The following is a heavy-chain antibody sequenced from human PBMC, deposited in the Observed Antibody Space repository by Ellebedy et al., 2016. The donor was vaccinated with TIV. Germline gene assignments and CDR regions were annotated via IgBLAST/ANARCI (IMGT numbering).Heavy chain of an antibody. D-gene: IGHD2-21*01. CDR2: INTGNDNT. CDR3: ATRVWQDPMDV. V-gene: IGHV1-3*04. J-gene: IGHJ6*02. Sequence: ASVKVSCXASGHSFTSYGIHWVRQAPGQSLEWMGWINTGNDNTKYSQRLQGRVTITRDTSATTAYMELSGLMSEDTAVYYCATRVWQDPMDVWGQGTTVTVSS. CDR1: GHSFTSYG.